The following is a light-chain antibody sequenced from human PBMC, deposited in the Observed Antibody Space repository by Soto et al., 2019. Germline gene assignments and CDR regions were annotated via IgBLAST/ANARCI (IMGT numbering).Light chain of an antibody. CDR3: QQYGSSPLVT. V-gene: IGKV3-20*01. Sequence: EIVLTQSPGTLSLSPGERATLSCRASQSVSSSYLAWYQQRPGQAPRLLIYGTSSRATGIPDRFSGSGSGTDFTLTISRLKPEDFAVYYCQQYGSSPLVTFGQGTRLEIE. CDR1: QSVSSSY. CDR2: GTS. J-gene: IGKJ5*01.